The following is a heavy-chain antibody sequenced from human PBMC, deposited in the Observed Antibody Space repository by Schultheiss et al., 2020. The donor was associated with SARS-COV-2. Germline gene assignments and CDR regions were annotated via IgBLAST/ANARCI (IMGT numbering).Heavy chain of an antibody. D-gene: IGHD2-15*01. CDR3: ARDQRYCSGGSCYVRGRHGMDV. J-gene: IGHJ6*02. Sequence: SETLSLTCTVSGGSISSYYWSWIRQPPGKGLEWIGYIYYSGSTNYNPSLKSRVTMSVDTSKNHFSLKLSSVTAADTAVYYCARDQRYCSGGSCYVRGRHGMDVWGQGTTVTVSS. CDR2: IYYSGST. V-gene: IGHV4-59*12. CDR1: GGSISSYY.